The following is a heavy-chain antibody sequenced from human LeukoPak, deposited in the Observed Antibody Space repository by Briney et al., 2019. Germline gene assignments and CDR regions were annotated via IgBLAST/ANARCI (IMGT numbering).Heavy chain of an antibody. J-gene: IGHJ6*03. Sequence: GRSLRLSCAASGFTFSSYWMSWVRQAPGKGLEWVANIKQDGSEKYYVDSVKGRFTISRDNAKNSLYLQMNSLRAEDTAVYYCARVSYGSGSYSTYYYYYYMDVWGKGTTVTVSS. V-gene: IGHV3-7*01. CDR2: IKQDGSEK. D-gene: IGHD3-10*01. CDR3: ARVSYGSGSYSTYYYYYYMDV. CDR1: GFTFSSYW.